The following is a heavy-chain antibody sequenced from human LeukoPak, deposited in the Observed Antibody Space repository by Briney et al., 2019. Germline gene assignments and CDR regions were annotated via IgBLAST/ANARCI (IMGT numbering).Heavy chain of an antibody. D-gene: IGHD5-18*01. J-gene: IGHJ4*02. CDR1: GFTFRSYG. CDR2: IRYDGSHK. CDR3: AKDRSTGYSFGSPPDY. Sequence: SGGSLRLACAASGFTFRSYGMHWVRQAPGKGLEWVAFIRYDGSHKYHADSVKGRFTISRDNSKNTLYLQMNSLRAEDTAVFYCAKDRSTGYSFGSPPDYWGQGTLVTVSS. V-gene: IGHV3-30*02.